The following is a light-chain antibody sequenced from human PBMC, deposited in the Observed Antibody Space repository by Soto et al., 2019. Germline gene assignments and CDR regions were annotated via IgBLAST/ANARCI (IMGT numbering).Light chain of an antibody. CDR3: QQYNSYSRT. J-gene: IGKJ1*01. Sequence: DILNPQSPSTLSTSVGDRVTITCRASQSISSWLAWYQQKPGKAPKLLIYKASSLESGVPARFSGSGSGTEFTLTISSLQPDDFATYYCQQYNSYSRTFGQATKV. V-gene: IGKV1-5*03. CDR1: QSISSW. CDR2: KAS.